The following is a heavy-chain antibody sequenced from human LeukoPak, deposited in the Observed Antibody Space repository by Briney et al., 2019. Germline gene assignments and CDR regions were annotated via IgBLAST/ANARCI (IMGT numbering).Heavy chain of an antibody. CDR2: INTGNSDT. CDR1: GYTITSNG. Sequence: ASVKVSCKASGYTITSNGMKWVRQPPRRGLEWLGWINTGNSDTRYSQTFQGRVTITRDTSASTAYMQLSSLRPEDTAMYYCALDMGSASLHYSGQGTFVTDSS. V-gene: IGHV1-3*04. D-gene: IGHD1-26*01. CDR3: ALDMGSASLHY. J-gene: IGHJ4*02.